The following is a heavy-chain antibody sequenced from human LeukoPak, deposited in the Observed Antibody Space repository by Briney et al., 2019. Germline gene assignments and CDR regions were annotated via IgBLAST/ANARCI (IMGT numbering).Heavy chain of an antibody. J-gene: IGHJ4*02. D-gene: IGHD4-17*01. Sequence: SETLSLTCAVYGGSFSGYYWSWIRQPPGKGLEWIGEINHSGSTNYNPSLKSRVTISVDTSKNQFSLKLSSVIAADTAVYYCARATRYGDYEYYFDYWGQGTLVTVSS. V-gene: IGHV4-34*01. CDR2: INHSGST. CDR3: ARATRYGDYEYYFDY. CDR1: GGSFSGYY.